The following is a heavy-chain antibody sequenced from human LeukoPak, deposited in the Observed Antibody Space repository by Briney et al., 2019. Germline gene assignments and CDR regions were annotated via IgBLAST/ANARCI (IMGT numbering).Heavy chain of an antibody. D-gene: IGHD3-10*01. CDR1: GFTFSSYA. CDR3: AITPSYYYGSGSPLN. J-gene: IGHJ4*02. Sequence: GGSLRLSCAASGFTFSSYAMSWVRQAPGKGLEWVSAISGSGGSTYYADSVKGRFTISRDNSKNTLYLQMNSLRAGDTAVYYCAITPSYYYGSGSPLNWGQGTLVTVSS. V-gene: IGHV3-23*01. CDR2: ISGSGGST.